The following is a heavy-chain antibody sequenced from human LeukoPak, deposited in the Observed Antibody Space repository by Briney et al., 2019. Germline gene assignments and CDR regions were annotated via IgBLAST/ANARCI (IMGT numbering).Heavy chain of an antibody. CDR1: GGSISSSNYY. D-gene: IGHD5-18*01. CDR2: IYYSGST. V-gene: IGHV4-39*01. Sequence: SETLSLTCTVSGGSISSSNYYWGWIRQPPGKGLEWIGNIYYSGSTYYNPSLKSRVTISVDTSKNQFSLKLNSVTAADTAVYYCAKGPRRGYSYGSGHYYYYIDVWGKGTTVTISS. J-gene: IGHJ6*03. CDR3: AKGPRRGYSYGSGHYYYYIDV.